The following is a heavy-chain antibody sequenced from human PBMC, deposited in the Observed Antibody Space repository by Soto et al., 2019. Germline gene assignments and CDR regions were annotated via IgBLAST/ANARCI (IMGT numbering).Heavy chain of an antibody. D-gene: IGHD6-13*01. Sequence: ASVKVSCKASGYTFTGYYMHWVRQAPGQGLEWMGWINPNSGGTNYAQKFQGWVTMTRDTSISTAYMELSRLRSDDTAVYYCARDLGYFSGPRYSSYGMDVWGQGTTVTVSS. V-gene: IGHV1-2*04. CDR3: ARDLGYFSGPRYSSYGMDV. CDR2: INPNSGGT. CDR1: GYTFTGYY. J-gene: IGHJ6*02.